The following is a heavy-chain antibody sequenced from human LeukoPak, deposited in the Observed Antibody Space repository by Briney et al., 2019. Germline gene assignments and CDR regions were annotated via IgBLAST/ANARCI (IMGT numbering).Heavy chain of an antibody. J-gene: IGHJ4*02. Sequence: PSETLSLTCTVSGGSISSGGYYWSWIRQHPGKGLEWIGYIYYSGSTYYNQSLTSRVTISLDTSKNQFSLKLSSVTAADTAVYYCARLHYVGGYSYTWNFDYWGQGTLVTVSS. D-gene: IGHD5-18*01. CDR3: ARLHYVGGYSYTWNFDY. CDR1: GGSISSGGYY. V-gene: IGHV4-31*03. CDR2: IYYSGST.